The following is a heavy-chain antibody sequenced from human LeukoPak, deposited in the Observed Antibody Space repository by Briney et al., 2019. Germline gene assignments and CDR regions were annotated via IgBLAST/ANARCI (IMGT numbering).Heavy chain of an antibody. V-gene: IGHV1-18*04. D-gene: IGHD1-26*01. CDR1: GFTFSKYY. Sequence: AASVKVSCKASGFTFSKYYLHWVRQAPGQGLEWMGWISAYNGNTNYAQKLQGRVTMTTDTSTSTAYMELRSLRSDDTAVYYCAREGDSGSYFDYWGQGTLVTVSS. J-gene: IGHJ4*02. CDR2: ISAYNGNT. CDR3: AREGDSGSYFDY.